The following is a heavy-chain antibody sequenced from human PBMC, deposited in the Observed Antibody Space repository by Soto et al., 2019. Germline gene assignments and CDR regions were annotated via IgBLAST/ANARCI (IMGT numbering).Heavy chain of an antibody. V-gene: IGHV7-4-1*01. CDR1: GYTFTSYA. CDR2: INTNTGNP. Sequence: RASVKVSCKASGYTFTSYAMNWVRQAPGQGLEWMGWINTNTGNPTYAQGFTGRFVFSLDTSVSTAYLQICSLKAEDTAVYYCARDVARRDGYNRFDYWGQGTLVTVS. D-gene: IGHD5-12*01. CDR3: ARDVARRDGYNRFDY. J-gene: IGHJ4*02.